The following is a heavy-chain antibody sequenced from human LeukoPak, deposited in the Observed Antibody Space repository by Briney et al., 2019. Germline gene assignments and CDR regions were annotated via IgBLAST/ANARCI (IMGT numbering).Heavy chain of an antibody. CDR3: ARDLLYGGNSSPYYYYMGV. CDR1: GYTFTSYG. D-gene: IGHD4-23*01. CDR2: ISAYNGNT. J-gene: IGHJ6*03. Sequence: ASVKVSCKASGYTFTSYGISWVRQAPGQGLEWMGWISAYNGNTNYAQKLQGRVTMTRDMSTSTVYMELSSLRSEDTAVYYCARDLLYGGNSSPYYYYMGVWGKGTTVTVSS. V-gene: IGHV1-18*01.